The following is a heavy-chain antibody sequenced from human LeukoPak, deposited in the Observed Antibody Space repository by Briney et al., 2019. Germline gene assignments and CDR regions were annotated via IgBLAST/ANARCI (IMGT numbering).Heavy chain of an antibody. D-gene: IGHD6-13*01. V-gene: IGHV3-30-3*01. J-gene: IGHJ4*02. CDR2: ISYDGSNK. CDR1: GFTFSSYA. Sequence: GRSLRLSCAASGFTFSSYAMHWVRQAPGKGLEWVAVISYDGSNKYYADSVKGRFTIFRDNSKNTLYLQMNSLRAEDTAVYYCARGYGPSTIAAATDYWGQGTLVTVSS. CDR3: ARGYGPSTIAAATDY.